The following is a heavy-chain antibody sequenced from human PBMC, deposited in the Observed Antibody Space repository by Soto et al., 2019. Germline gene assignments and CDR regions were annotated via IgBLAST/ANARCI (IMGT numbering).Heavy chain of an antibody. CDR2: IWYDGSNN. CDR1: GFTFSSYG. J-gene: IGHJ4*02. V-gene: IGHV3-33*01. D-gene: IGHD3-3*01. CDR3: ARDGGDYDFWNGYYFDY. Sequence: VQLVESGGGVVQPGRSLRLSCAASGFTFSSYGMHWVRQAPGKGLEWVAVIWYDGSNNFYADSVKGRFTISRDNSKNTLYLQMNSLRAEDTAVYYCARDGGDYDFWNGYYFDYWGQGTLVTVSS.